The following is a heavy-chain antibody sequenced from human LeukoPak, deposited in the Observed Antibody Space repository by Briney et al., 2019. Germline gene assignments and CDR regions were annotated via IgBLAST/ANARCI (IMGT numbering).Heavy chain of an antibody. Sequence: PSETLSLTCAVYGGSFSGYYWSWIRQPPGKGLEWIGEINHSGSTNYNPSLKSRVTISVDTSKNQFSLKLSSVTAADTAVYYCARDSSPYGSGSYYSHWGQGTLVTVSS. CDR3: ARDSSPYGSGSYYSH. J-gene: IGHJ4*02. CDR1: GGSFSGYY. CDR2: INHSGST. D-gene: IGHD3-10*01. V-gene: IGHV4-34*01.